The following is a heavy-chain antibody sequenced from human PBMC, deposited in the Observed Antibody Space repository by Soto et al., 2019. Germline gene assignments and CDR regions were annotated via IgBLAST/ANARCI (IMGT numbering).Heavy chain of an antibody. V-gene: IGHV4-31*03. CDR1: GGSISSGGYY. CDR2: IYYSGST. CDR3: ARVISSSTALGLTHYYYGVHV. Sequence: SETLSLACTVSGGSISSGGYYWSWIRQHPGRGLEWIGYIYYSGSTYYNPSLKSRVTISVDTSKNQFSLKLSSVTAADTAVYYCARVISSSTALGLTHYYYGVHVWGQATTVTGSS. D-gene: IGHD6-13*01. J-gene: IGHJ6*01.